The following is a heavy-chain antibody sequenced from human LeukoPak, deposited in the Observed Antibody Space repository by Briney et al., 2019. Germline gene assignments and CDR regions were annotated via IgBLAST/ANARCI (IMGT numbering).Heavy chain of an antibody. D-gene: IGHD3-3*01. CDR1: GGSISSYY. V-gene: IGHV4-4*07. J-gene: IGHJ4*02. Sequence: PSETLSLTCTVSGGSISSYYWSWIRQPAGKGLEWIGRIYTSGSTNYNPSLKRRVTMSVDTPKNQFSLKLSSVTAADTAVYYCARGGFLESPARWGQGTLVTVSS. CDR3: ARGGFLESPAR. CDR2: IYTSGST.